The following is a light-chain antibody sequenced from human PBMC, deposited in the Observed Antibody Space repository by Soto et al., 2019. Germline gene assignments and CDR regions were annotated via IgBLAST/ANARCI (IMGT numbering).Light chain of an antibody. Sequence: DIQMTQSPSSLSASVGDRVTITCRASQSISSYLNWYQQKPGKAPKLLIYAASSLQSGVPSRFSGSGSGTDFTLTISCLQPEDFATYYCQQSHTTPRTFGQGTKVEIK. CDR2: AAS. CDR3: QQSHTTPRT. CDR1: QSISSY. J-gene: IGKJ1*01. V-gene: IGKV1-39*01.